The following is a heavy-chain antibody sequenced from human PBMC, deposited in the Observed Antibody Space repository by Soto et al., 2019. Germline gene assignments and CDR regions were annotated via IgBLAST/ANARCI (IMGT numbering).Heavy chain of an antibody. J-gene: IGHJ4*02. D-gene: IGHD3-10*01. CDR2: IYYLGST. CDR1: GGSMSEYF. V-gene: IGHV4-59*01. Sequence: PSETLSLTCSVPGGSMSEYFWSWIRQSPGKGLEWIGYIYYLGSTDYNPSIKSRVKISVDTSKRQFSLRLTSVTAADTAVYYCARDGYDGSGSPYPAYWGPGTQVTVSS. CDR3: ARDGYDGSGSPYPAY.